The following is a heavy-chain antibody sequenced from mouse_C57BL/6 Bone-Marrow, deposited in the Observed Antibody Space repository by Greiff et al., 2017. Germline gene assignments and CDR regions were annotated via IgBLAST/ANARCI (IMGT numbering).Heavy chain of an antibody. J-gene: IGHJ1*03. V-gene: IGHV1-42*01. CDR1: GYSFTGYY. CDR2: INPSTGGT. Sequence: EVQLQESGPELVKPGASVKISCKASGYSFTGYYMNWVKQSPEKSLEWIGEINPSTGGTTYNQKFKAKATLTVDKSSSTAYMQLKSLTSEDSAVYYCAREEGTRYWYFDVWGTGTTVTVSS. CDR3: AREEGTRYWYFDV.